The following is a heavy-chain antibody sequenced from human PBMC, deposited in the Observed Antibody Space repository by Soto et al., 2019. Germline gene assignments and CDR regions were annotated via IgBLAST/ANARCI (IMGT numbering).Heavy chain of an antibody. CDR3: ARGPPWLNAADY. Sequence: SETLSLTCAVYGGSFSGYYWSWIRQPPGKGLEWIGEINHSGSTNYNPSLKSRVTISVDTSKNQFSLKLSSVTAADTAVYYCARGPPWLNAADYWGQGTLVTVSS. V-gene: IGHV4-34*01. CDR2: INHSGST. J-gene: IGHJ4*02. D-gene: IGHD5-12*01. CDR1: GGSFSGYY.